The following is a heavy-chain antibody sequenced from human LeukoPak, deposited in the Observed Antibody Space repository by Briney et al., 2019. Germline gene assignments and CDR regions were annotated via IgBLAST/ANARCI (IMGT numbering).Heavy chain of an antibody. CDR1: GFNFSSYS. CDR3: ARGYSSSWYLD. V-gene: IGHV3-21*01. CDR2: ISSSSSFI. D-gene: IGHD6-13*01. Sequence: GGSLRLSCAGSGFNFSSYSMSWVRQPPWKGLEFVSSISSSSSFIYYADSVKGRFTISRDNAKKSLSLQMNSLRADDTAVYYCARGYSSSWYLDWGQGTLVTVSS. J-gene: IGHJ4*02.